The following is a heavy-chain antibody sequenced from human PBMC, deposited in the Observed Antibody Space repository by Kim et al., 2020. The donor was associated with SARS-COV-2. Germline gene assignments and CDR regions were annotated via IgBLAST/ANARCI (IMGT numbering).Heavy chain of an antibody. CDR1: GGSFSGYY. CDR2: INHSGST. CDR3: ARAFYGDSGDY. V-gene: IGHV4-34*01. D-gene: IGHD4-17*01. Sequence: SETLSLTCAVYGGSFSGYYWSWIRQPPGKGLEWIGEINHSGSTNYNPSLKSRVTISVDTSKNQFSLKLSSVTAAETAVYYCARAFYGDSGDYWGQGTLVTVSS. J-gene: IGHJ4*02.